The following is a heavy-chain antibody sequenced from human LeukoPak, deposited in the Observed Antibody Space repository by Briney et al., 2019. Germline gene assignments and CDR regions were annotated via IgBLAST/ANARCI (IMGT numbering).Heavy chain of an antibody. J-gene: IGHJ5*02. CDR3: ARHVPYYYGSGSYCWFDP. CDR2: IYSSGST. V-gene: IGHV4-59*08. Sequence: SETLSLTCTVSGGSISRYYWSWIRQPPGKGLEWIGYIYSSGSTNYNPSLKSRVTISVDTSKNQFSLNLSSVTAADTAVYYCARHVPYYYGSGSYCWFDPWGQGTLVTVSS. D-gene: IGHD3-10*01. CDR1: GGSISRYY.